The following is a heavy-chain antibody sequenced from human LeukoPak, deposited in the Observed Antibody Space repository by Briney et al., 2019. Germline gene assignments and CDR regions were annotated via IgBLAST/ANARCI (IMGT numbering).Heavy chain of an antibody. CDR2: INTGSGDT. V-gene: IGHV1-3*04. CDR3: ARVRARIRVGKLSIGGFDY. D-gene: IGHD3-10*01. CDR1: GYTFSSFA. J-gene: IGHJ4*02. Sequence: ASVKVSCKASGYTFSSFAIHWVRQAPGQRLEWMGWINTGSGDTRYSQKFQGRVTFTRDTSASTVHMELSTLRSEDTALYYCARVRARIRVGKLSIGGFDYWGQGTLVTVSS.